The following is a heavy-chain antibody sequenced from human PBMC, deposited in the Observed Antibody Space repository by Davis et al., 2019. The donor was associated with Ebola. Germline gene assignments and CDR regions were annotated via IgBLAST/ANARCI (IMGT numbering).Heavy chain of an antibody. V-gene: IGHV3-43D*03. J-gene: IGHJ4*02. Sequence: PGGSLRLSCAAAGFSFGDYAMHWVRQAPGKGLEWVSLVSWDGRSTAYADSVRDRFSISRDNSRNFLYLRMTGLRAEDTALYYCAAYDSTFRNYWGQGTLVTVSS. CDR1: GFSFGDYA. CDR2: VSWDGRST. CDR3: AAYDSTFRNY. D-gene: IGHD3-22*01.